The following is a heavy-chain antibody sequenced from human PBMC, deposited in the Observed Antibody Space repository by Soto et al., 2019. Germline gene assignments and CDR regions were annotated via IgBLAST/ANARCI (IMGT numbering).Heavy chain of an antibody. CDR2: IYYSGST. CDR3: AREGAGNSFDY. J-gene: IGHJ4*02. D-gene: IGHD1-26*01. Sequence: PSETLSLTCTVSGGSIRSGDYYWSWIRQPPGKGLEWIGYIYYSGSTYYNPSLKSRVTISVDTSKNQFSLKLSSVTAADTAVYYCAREGAGNSFDYWGQGTQVTVSS. V-gene: IGHV4-30-4*01. CDR1: GGSIRSGDYY.